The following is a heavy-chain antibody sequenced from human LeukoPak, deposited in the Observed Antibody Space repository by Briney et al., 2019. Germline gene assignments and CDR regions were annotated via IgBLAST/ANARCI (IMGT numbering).Heavy chain of an antibody. CDR1: GGSISSNNYY. Sequence: SETLSLTCTVSGGSISSNNYYWAWIRQPPGKGLEWIGYIYYSGSTYYNPSLKSRVTISVDTSKNQFSLKLSSVTAADTAVYYCARGAPGFDYWGQGTLVTVSS. D-gene: IGHD1-26*01. CDR3: ARGAPGFDY. V-gene: IGHV4-30-4*08. CDR2: IYYSGST. J-gene: IGHJ4*02.